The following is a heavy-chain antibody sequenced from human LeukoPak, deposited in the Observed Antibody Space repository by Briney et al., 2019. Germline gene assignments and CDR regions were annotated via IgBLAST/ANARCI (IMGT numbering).Heavy chain of an antibody. Sequence: SETLSLTCTVSGGSISSGGYYWSWIRQHPGKGLEWIGYINYSGNIYYNPSLKSRVVISVDTSKNQFSLKLSSVTAADTAVYYCARVSYYFDYWGQGTLVTVSS. CDR2: INYSGNI. J-gene: IGHJ4*02. CDR1: GGSISSGGYY. V-gene: IGHV4-31*03. CDR3: ARVSYYFDY.